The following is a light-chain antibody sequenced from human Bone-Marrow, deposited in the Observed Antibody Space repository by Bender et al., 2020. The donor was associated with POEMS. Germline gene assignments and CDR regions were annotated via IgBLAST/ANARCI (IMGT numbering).Light chain of an antibody. CDR2: DVD. V-gene: IGLV2-14*03. J-gene: IGLJ1*01. Sequence: QSVLTQPASVSGSPGQSITISCTGTSSDVGTYNFVSWFQHSPGNAPKLVIYDVDSRPSGVSNRFSGSKSGNTASLTISGLQAEDEADYYCSSQTTSGLYVFGSGTKVTVL. CDR1: SSDVGTYNF. CDR3: SSQTTSGLYV.